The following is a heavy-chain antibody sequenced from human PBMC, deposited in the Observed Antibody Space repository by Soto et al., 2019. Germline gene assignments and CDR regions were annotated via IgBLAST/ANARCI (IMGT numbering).Heavy chain of an antibody. CDR2: IYHSGST. CDR1: GGSISSGDYY. CDR3: ARASITIFGVVIKGTGYYYGMDV. D-gene: IGHD3-3*01. Sequence: SETLSLTCTVSGGSISSGDYYWSWIRQPPGKGLEWIGEIYHSGSTNYNPSLKSRVTISVDKSKNQFSLKLSSVTAADTAVYYCARASITIFGVVIKGTGYYYGMDVWGQGTTVTVSS. V-gene: IGHV4-30-4*01. J-gene: IGHJ6*02.